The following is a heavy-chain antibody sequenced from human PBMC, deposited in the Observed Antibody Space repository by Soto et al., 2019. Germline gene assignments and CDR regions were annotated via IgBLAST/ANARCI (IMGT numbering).Heavy chain of an antibody. D-gene: IGHD7-27*01. CDR1: GYSFTTSW. V-gene: IGHV5-51*01. CDR3: ARKPATPTGGIDC. CDR2: IYPGDSDT. Sequence: GESLKISCEGSGYSFTTSWIGWVRQMPGKGLEWMGIIYPGDSDTRYSPSFQGQVTISADRSITTAYLQWSSLKASDTAMYYCARKPATPTGGIDCWGQGTLVTVSS. J-gene: IGHJ4*02.